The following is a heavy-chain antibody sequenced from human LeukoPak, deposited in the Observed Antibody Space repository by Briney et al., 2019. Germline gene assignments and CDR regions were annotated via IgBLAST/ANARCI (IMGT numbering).Heavy chain of an antibody. CDR3: ARSGSSSWYAH. J-gene: IGHJ5*02. D-gene: IGHD6-13*01. V-gene: IGHV4-34*01. Sequence: PSESLSLTCAVYGGSFSGYYWSWIRQPPGKGLEWVGEINHSGSTNYNTSLKSRVTISVDTSKNQSALKRSSVTAADTAEYYWARSGSSSWYAHWGQGTLVTVSS. CDR2: INHSGST. CDR1: GGSFSGYY.